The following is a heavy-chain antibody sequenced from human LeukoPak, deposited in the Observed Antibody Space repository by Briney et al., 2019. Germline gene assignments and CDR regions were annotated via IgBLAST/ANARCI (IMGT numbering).Heavy chain of an antibody. J-gene: IGHJ4*02. CDR2: IRSKAYGGTT. V-gene: IGHV3-49*03. Sequence: GGSLRLSCTASGFTFGDYAMSWFRQAPGKGLEWVGFIRSKAYGGTTEYAASVKGRFTISRDNSKNTLYLQMNSLRAEDTAVYYCAKRVKATYCGGDCYDRNFYYFDYWGQGTLVTVSS. CDR1: GFTFGDYA. CDR3: AKRVKATYCGGDCYDRNFYYFDY. D-gene: IGHD2-21*02.